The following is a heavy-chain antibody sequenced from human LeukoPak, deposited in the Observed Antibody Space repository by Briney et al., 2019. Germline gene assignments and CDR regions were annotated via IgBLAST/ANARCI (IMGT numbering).Heavy chain of an antibody. J-gene: IGHJ6*02. CDR3: ARVVHGDYNYGMDV. Sequence: ASVKVSCKASGYTFTSYDINWVRQATGQGLEWMGWMNPNSGNTGYAQKFQGRVTMTRNTSLSTAYMELSSLRSEDTAVYYCARVVHGDYNYGMDVWGQGTTVTVSS. CDR2: MNPNSGNT. D-gene: IGHD4-17*01. CDR1: GYTFTSYD. V-gene: IGHV1-8*01.